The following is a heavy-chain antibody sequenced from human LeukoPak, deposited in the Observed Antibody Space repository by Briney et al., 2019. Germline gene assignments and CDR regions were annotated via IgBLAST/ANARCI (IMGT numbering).Heavy chain of an antibody. CDR2: ISRANDI. J-gene: IGHJ4*02. D-gene: IGHD1-26*01. CDR3: ARDDKWAFDY. CDR1: GFTFPDYA. Sequence: GSLRLSCEASGFTFPDYALNWFRHTPGKGLEWLSYISRANDIYYADSVKGRFTISRDNAKKSLYLQMNSLRAEDTAVYYCARDDKWAFDYWGQGTLVTVSS. V-gene: IGHV3-69-1*02.